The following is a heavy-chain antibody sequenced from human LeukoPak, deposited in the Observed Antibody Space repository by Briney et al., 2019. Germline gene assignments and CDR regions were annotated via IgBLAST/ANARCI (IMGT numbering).Heavy chain of an antibody. J-gene: IGHJ3*02. Sequence: GGSLRLSCAASGFTFSSYAMSWVRQAPGKGLDWVSAISGSGGSTYYADSVKGRFTISRDNSKNTLYLQMNSLRAEDTAVYYCAKALRDYYGFYAFDIWGQGTMVTVSS. CDR1: GFTFSSYA. V-gene: IGHV3-23*01. D-gene: IGHD3-10*01. CDR3: AKALRDYYGFYAFDI. CDR2: ISGSGGST.